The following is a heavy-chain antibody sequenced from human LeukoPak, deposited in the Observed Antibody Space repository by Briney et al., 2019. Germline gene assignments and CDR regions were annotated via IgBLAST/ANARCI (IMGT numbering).Heavy chain of an antibody. CDR2: ITTSDGNT. V-gene: IGHV3-23*01. J-gene: IGHJ4*02. CDR1: GFTFSSYT. Sequence: GGPLRLSCAASGFTFSSYTMSWVRQAPGKGLEWVSTITTSDGNTYYADSVKGRFTVSRDNSKNTLYLQMNSLRAEDTAVYYCAKDGGLWVSAHWGDSWGRGTLVTVSS. D-gene: IGHD7-27*01. CDR3: AKDGGLWVSAHWGDS.